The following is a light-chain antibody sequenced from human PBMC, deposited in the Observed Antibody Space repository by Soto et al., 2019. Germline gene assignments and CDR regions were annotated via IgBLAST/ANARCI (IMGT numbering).Light chain of an antibody. CDR3: CSYADTYVV. V-gene: IGLV2-11*01. CDR1: SSDVGSYNY. CDR2: DVS. Sequence: QSALTQPRSVSGSPGQSVTISCTRASSDVGSYNYISWYQQHPGKAPKIIMYDSDVSQRASGVPDRFSGSKSGTTASLTISGLQDEDEADYYCCSYADTYVVFGGGTKLTVL. J-gene: IGLJ2*01.